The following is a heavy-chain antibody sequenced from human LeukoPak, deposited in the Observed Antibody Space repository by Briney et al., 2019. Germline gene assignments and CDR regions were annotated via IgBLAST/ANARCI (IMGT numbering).Heavy chain of an antibody. J-gene: IGHJ5*02. CDR2: INHSGST. D-gene: IGHD6-19*01. Sequence: SETLSLTCAVYGGSFSGYYWSWIRQPPGKGLEWIGEINHSGSTNYNPSLKSRVTISVDTSKNQFSLKLSSVTAADTAVYYCARAYSSGWYGSYNWFDPWGQGTLVTVSS. CDR3: ARAYSSGWYGSYNWFDP. CDR1: GGSFSGYY. V-gene: IGHV4-34*01.